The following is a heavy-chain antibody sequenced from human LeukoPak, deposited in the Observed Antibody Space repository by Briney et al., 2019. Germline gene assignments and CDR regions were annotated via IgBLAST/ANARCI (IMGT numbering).Heavy chain of an antibody. CDR2: ISAYTVNT. Sequence: ASVKVSCKASGYTLTSYGISWVRQAPGQGLEWMGWISAYTVNTNYAQKLQGRVTMTTDTSTSTAYMELRSLRSDDTAVYYCARGGVVPAATPFDYWGQGTLVTVSS. V-gene: IGHV1-18*01. CDR1: GYTLTSYG. J-gene: IGHJ4*02. D-gene: IGHD2-2*01. CDR3: ARGGVVPAATPFDY.